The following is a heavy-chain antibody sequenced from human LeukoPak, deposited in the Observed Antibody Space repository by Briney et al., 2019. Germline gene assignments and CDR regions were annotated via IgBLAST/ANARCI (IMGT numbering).Heavy chain of an antibody. Sequence: PGGSLRLSCAASGFTFTNYALHWVRQAPGKGLEWVAVISYDGTNKYYADSVRGRFTISRDNSKNTLSLQMNSLRAEDTALYYCARGFVLEAAKNYFDYWGQGALVTVSS. CDR1: GFTFTNYA. D-gene: IGHD2-21*02. CDR3: ARGFVLEAAKNYFDY. V-gene: IGHV3-30-3*01. CDR2: ISYDGTNK. J-gene: IGHJ4*02.